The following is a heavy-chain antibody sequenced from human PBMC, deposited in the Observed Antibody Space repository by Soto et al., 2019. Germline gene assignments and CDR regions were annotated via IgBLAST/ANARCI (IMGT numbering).Heavy chain of an antibody. CDR1: GGSFSGYY. CDR3: ARMSWLRLVPFDY. Sequence: QVQLQQWGAGLLKPSETLSLTCAVYGGSFSGYYWSWIRQPPGKGLEWIGEINHSGSTHYNPSLMSRVTISVDTSKNQFSLQLGSVTAAETAVYYCARMSWLRLVPFDYWGQETLVTVSS. V-gene: IGHV4-34*01. CDR2: INHSGST. D-gene: IGHD5-12*01. J-gene: IGHJ4*02.